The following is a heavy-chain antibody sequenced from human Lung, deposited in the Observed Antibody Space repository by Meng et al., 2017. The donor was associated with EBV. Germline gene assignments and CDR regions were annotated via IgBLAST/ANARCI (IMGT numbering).Heavy chain of an antibody. CDR1: VVSVSSSPFY. J-gene: IGHJ5*02. CDR2: ISYAGTT. V-gene: IGHV4-61*01. Sequence: VHLQASGPGLVKPSQTLSLPCNVAVVSVSSSPFYWTWIRQPPGMGLEWLGTISYAGTTTYTPSLRSRLTILLDTSSNQFSLKLTSVTAADTAVYYCARERGGFENPFDPWGQGALVTVSS. CDR3: ARERGGFENPFDP. D-gene: IGHD3-16*01.